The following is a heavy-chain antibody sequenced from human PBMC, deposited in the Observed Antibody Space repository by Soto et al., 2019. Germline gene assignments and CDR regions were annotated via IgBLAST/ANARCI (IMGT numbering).Heavy chain of an antibody. J-gene: IGHJ6*02. Sequence: EVQLVESGGTLVQPGGSLRLSCAASGFDASVNYMTWVRQAPVKGLEWVSAINSGGNTFYADSVKGRFTISRDNSKNKLYLQMNSLRVEDTAMYYCVRENYYYGMDVWGQGTAVTVSS. V-gene: IGHV3-66*01. CDR2: INSGGNT. CDR1: GFDASVNY. CDR3: VRENYYYGMDV.